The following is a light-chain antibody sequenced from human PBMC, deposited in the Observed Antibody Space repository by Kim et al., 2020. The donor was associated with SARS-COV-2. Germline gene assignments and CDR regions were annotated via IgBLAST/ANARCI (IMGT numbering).Light chain of an antibody. J-gene: IGLJ1*01. CDR1: NIGSKN. CDR3: QVWDSSTGDV. CDR2: RDS. Sequence: SYELTQPLSVSVALGQTARITCGGNNIGSKNVHWYQQKTGQAPVLVIYRDSNRPSGIPERFSGSNSGNTATLTISRAQAGDEADYYCQVWDSSTGDVFGTGTKVTVL. V-gene: IGLV3-9*01.